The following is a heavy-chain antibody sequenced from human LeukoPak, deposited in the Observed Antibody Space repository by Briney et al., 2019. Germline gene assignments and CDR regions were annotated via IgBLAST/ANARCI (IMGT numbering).Heavy chain of an antibody. CDR1: GGSFSGYY. J-gene: IGHJ4*02. D-gene: IGHD6-19*01. CDR2: INHSGST. CDR3: ARLTSGWNPVKFDY. Sequence: SETLSLTCAVYGGSFSGYYWSWIRQPPGKGLEWIGEINHSGSTNYNPSLKSRVTISVDTSKNQFSLKLSSVTAADTAVYYCARLTSGWNPVKFDYWGQGALVTVSS. V-gene: IGHV4-34*01.